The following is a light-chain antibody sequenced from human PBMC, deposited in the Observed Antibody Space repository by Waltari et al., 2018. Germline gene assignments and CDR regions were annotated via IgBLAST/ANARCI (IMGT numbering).Light chain of an antibody. CDR3: QQYGRSPPSLT. CDR1: QSVSSSY. Sequence: EIVLTQSPGTLSLSPGERATLSCRASQSVSSSYLAWYQQKPGQAPRLLIYGASSRATGIPDRVSGSGSGTDFTLTISRLEPEDFAVYYCQQYGRSPPSLTFGGGTKVEIK. V-gene: IGKV3-20*01. J-gene: IGKJ4*01. CDR2: GAS.